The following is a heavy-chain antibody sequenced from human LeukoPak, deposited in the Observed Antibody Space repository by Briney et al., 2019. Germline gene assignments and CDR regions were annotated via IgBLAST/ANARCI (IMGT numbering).Heavy chain of an antibody. CDR1: GFTFSSYA. J-gene: IGHJ4*02. V-gene: IGHV3-23*01. Sequence: GGSLRLSCAASGFTFSSYAMSWVRQAPGKGLEWVSAISGSGGGTYYADSVKGRFTISRDNSKNTLYLQMNSLRAEDTAVYYCAKYTSGSYYTGYVDYWGQGTLVTVSS. CDR3: AKYTSGSYYTGYVDY. CDR2: ISGSGGGT. D-gene: IGHD1-26*01.